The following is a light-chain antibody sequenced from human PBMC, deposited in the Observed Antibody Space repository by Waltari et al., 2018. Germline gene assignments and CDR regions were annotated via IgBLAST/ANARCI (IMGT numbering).Light chain of an antibody. CDR2: GAS. Sequence: EIVMTQSPATLSVFPGERATLSCRASQGIRSNLALYQHKPGQAPRLLIYGASTRATGIPARFSGSGSGTEFTLTISSLQSEDFAVYFCQQYDNWLGTFGQGTKVEIK. J-gene: IGKJ1*01. CDR1: QGIRSN. CDR3: QQYDNWLGT. V-gene: IGKV3-15*01.